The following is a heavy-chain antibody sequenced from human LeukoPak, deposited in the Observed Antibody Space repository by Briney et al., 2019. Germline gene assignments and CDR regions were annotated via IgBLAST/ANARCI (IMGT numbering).Heavy chain of an antibody. Sequence: GESLQISCQGSRYSFTSYWIGWVRQMPGKGLEWMGIIYPGGSDTRYSPSFQGQVTISADKSISTAYLQWNGLKASDTAMYYCARFVGACSGGSCYSDYWGQGTLVTVSS. J-gene: IGHJ4*02. CDR1: RYSFTSYW. CDR3: ARFVGACSGGSCYSDY. D-gene: IGHD2-15*01. CDR2: IYPGGSDT. V-gene: IGHV5-51*01.